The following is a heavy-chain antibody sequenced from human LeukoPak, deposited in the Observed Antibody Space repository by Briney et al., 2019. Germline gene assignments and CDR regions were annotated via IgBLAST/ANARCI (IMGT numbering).Heavy chain of an antibody. Sequence: ASVKVSCKVSGYTLTELSMHWVRQAPGKGLEWMGGFDPEDGETIYAQKFQGRVTMTEDTSTDTAYMELSSLGSEDTAVYYCATGKGYYGSGSNWFDPWGQGTLVTVSS. CDR2: FDPEDGET. J-gene: IGHJ5*02. CDR3: ATGKGYYGSGSNWFDP. V-gene: IGHV1-24*01. CDR1: GYTLTELS. D-gene: IGHD3-10*01.